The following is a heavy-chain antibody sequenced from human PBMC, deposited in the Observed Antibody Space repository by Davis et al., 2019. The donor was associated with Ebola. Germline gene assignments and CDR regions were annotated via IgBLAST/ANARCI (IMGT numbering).Heavy chain of an antibody. CDR2: ISGSGGST. CDR1: GFTFSSYA. Sequence: GESLKISCAASGFTFSSYAMSWVRQAPGKGLEWVSAISGSGGSTYYADSVKGRFTISRDNSKNTLYLQMNSLRAEDTAVYYCASWGQQQLRDYWGQGTLVTVSS. D-gene: IGHD6-13*01. J-gene: IGHJ4*02. CDR3: ASWGQQQLRDY. V-gene: IGHV3-23*01.